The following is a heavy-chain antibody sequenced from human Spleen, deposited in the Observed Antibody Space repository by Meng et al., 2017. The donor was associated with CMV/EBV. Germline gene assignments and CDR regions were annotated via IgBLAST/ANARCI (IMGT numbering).Heavy chain of an antibody. D-gene: IGHD5-18*01. V-gene: IGHV1-69*04. CDR2: LIPILGIA. CDR1: GGTISSST. J-gene: IGHJ6*02. CDR3: ARDISYRDGGQLYYYYYYGMDV. Sequence: SVKVSCKASGGTISSSTISWVRQAPGQGLEWMGRLIPILGIANYAQKFQGRVTITADKSTSTAYMELSSLRSEDTAVYYCARDISYRDGGQLYYYYYYGMDVWGQGTTVTVSS.